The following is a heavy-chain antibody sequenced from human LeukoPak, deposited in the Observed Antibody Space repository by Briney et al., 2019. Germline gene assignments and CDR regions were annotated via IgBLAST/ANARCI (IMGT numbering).Heavy chain of an antibody. J-gene: IGHJ4*02. Sequence: GGSLRLSCAASGFTFGDYAMNWVRQAPGKGLEWVGFIRSKAYGGTTEDAASVKGRFTISRDDSKSIAYLQMNSLKTEDTAVYYCTRGDTAMVLNFDYWGQGTLVTVSS. D-gene: IGHD5-18*01. CDR3: TRGDTAMVLNFDY. CDR1: GFTFGDYA. V-gene: IGHV3-49*04. CDR2: IRSKAYGGTT.